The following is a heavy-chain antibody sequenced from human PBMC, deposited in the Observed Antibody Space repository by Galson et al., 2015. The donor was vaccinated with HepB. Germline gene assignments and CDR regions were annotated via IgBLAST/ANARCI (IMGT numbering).Heavy chain of an antibody. CDR1: GFTFDDYA. CDR3: AKDDSPRDWSGYSTVRWFDP. J-gene: IGHJ5*02. CDR2: ISWNSGSI. Sequence: SLRLSCAASGFTFDDYAMHWVRQAPGKGLEWVSGISWNSGSIGYADSVKGRFTISRDNAKNSLYLQMNSLRAEDTALYYCAKDDSPRDWSGYSTVRWFDPWGQGTLVTVSS. V-gene: IGHV3-9*01. D-gene: IGHD3-3*01.